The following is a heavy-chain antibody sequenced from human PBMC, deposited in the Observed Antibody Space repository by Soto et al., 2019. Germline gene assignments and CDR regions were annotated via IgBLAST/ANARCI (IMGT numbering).Heavy chain of an antibody. D-gene: IGHD6-6*01. CDR2: INHSVST. Sequence: QVQLQQWGAGLLKPSETLSLTCAVYGGSFSGYYWSWIRQPPGKGLEWIGEINHSVSTNYNPSLQSRVTISVDTSKNQSSLKLSSVTAADTAVYYCAREIKYSSSSIRGGDYYYGMDVWGQGTTVTVSS. CDR3: AREIKYSSSSIRGGDYYYGMDV. V-gene: IGHV4-34*01. CDR1: GGSFSGYY. J-gene: IGHJ6*02.